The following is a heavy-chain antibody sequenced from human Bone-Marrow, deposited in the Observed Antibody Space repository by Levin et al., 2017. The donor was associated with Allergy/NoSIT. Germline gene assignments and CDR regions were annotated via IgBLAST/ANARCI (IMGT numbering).Heavy chain of an antibody. D-gene: IGHD6-19*01. CDR1: GYPFTYYY. V-gene: IGHV1-2*06. CDR3: ARDSSAATTIPYFDY. CDR2: ISPNNGVT. Sequence: VASVKVSCKASGYPFTYYYIHWVRQAPGQGLEWMGRISPNNGVTAYAQNFQGRVTMTRDTSINTAYMELSRLRSDDTAVYYCARDSSAATTIPYFDYWGRGTLVTVSS. J-gene: IGHJ4*02.